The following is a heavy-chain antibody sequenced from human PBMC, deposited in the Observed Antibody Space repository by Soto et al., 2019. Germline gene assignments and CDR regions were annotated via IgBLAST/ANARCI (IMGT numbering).Heavy chain of an antibody. D-gene: IGHD2-15*01. CDR1: GFTFSSCV. Sequence: EVELLESGGGLVQRGGSLRLSCAASGFTFSSCVMSWVRQAPGKGLEWVSGISGSGGDTFYADSVKGRFTISRDNSKNTLYVQMNSLRAEDTAVYYCAKHLTDCSGDNCYSGYFDLWGRGTLVTVSS. CDR3: AKHLTDCSGDNCYSGYFDL. CDR2: ISGSGGDT. V-gene: IGHV3-23*01. J-gene: IGHJ2*01.